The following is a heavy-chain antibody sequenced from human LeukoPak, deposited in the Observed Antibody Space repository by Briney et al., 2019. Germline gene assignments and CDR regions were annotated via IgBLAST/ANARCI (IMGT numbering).Heavy chain of an antibody. CDR1: GFTFSSYS. J-gene: IGHJ6*02. V-gene: IGHV3-48*01. CDR2: ISSSSSTI. D-gene: IGHD6-25*01. Sequence: GGSLRLSCAASGFTFSSYSMNWVRQAPGKGLEWVSYISSSSSTIYYADSVKGRFTISRDNAKNSLYLQMNSLRAEDTAVYYCARDKRSSMDVWGQGTTVTVSS. CDR3: ARDKRSSMDV.